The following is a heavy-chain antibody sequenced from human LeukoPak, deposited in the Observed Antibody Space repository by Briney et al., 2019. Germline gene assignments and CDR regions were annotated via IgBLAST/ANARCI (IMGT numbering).Heavy chain of an antibody. D-gene: IGHD1-26*01. J-gene: IGHJ4*02. CDR2: IYHSGST. V-gene: IGHV4-4*02. CDR3: ASKKWELLAFDY. CDR1: GGSINSTNW. Sequence: SETLSLTCTVSGGSINSTNWWSWVRQPPGKGLEWIGEIYHSGSTNYNPSLKSRVVISLDKSKNQFSLKLNSVTAADTAVYYCASKKWELLAFDYWGQGTLVTVSS.